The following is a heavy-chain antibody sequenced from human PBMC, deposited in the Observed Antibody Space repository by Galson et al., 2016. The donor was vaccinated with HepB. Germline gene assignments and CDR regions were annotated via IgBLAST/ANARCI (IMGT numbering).Heavy chain of an antibody. D-gene: IGHD6-19*01. CDR1: GFTFSTYA. V-gene: IGHV3-30-3*01. CDR3: ARDKGPGIAVAADFLGSYGMDV. Sequence: LRLSCAASGFTFSTYAMQWVRQAPGKGLEWVAVISYDGTNKYYADSVKGRFTISRDNSRNTLYLQMNSLRVEDTAVYYCARDKGPGIAVAADFLGSYGMDVWGQGTTVTVSS. CDR2: ISYDGTNK. J-gene: IGHJ6*02.